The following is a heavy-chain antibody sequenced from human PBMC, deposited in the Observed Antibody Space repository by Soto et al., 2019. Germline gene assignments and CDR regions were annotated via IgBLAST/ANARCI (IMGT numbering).Heavy chain of an antibody. Sequence: RGESLKISCECSGYRFTSYWIAWVRQMPGKGLEWMGIIYPGDSDTRYSPSFKGQVSISADKSTNTAYLQWRSLEASDSAMYYCARSMLVTATQLFDYWGQGTLVTVSS. J-gene: IGHJ4*02. CDR2: IYPGDSDT. CDR3: ARSMLVTATQLFDY. CDR1: GYRFTSYW. V-gene: IGHV5-51*01. D-gene: IGHD2-21*02.